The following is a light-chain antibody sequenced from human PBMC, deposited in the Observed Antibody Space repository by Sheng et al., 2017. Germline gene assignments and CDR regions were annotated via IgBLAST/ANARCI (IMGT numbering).Light chain of an antibody. CDR2: GAS. CDR1: QSVSSN. J-gene: IGKJ1*01. V-gene: IGKV3-15*01. CDR3: QQSNNWPWT. Sequence: EIVMTQSPATLSVSPGERATLSCRASQSVSSNLAWYQQKPGQAPRLLIYGASTRATGIPARFSGSGSGTEFTLTISSLQSEDFAVYYCQQSNNWPWT.